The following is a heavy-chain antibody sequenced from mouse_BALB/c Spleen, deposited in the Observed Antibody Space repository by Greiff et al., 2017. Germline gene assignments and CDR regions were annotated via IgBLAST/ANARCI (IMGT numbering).Heavy chain of an antibody. CDR3: SPDSSGYGGYYFDY. D-gene: IGHD3-2*01. CDR1: GFNIKDYY. V-gene: IGHV14-4*02. J-gene: IGHJ2*01. Sequence: EVQLVESGAELVRSGASVKLSCTASGFNIKDYYMHWVKQRPEQGLEWIGWIDPENGDTEYAPKFQGKATMTADTSSNTAYLQLSSLTSEDTAVYYCSPDSSGYGGYYFDYWGQGTTLTVSS. CDR2: IDPENGDT.